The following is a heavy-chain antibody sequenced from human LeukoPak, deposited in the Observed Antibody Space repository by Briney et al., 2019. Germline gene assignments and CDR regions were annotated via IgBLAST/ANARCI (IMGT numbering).Heavy chain of an antibody. Sequence: GRSLRLSCAASGFTFSSYGMHWVRQAPGKGLEWVAVISYDGSNKYYADSVKGRFTISRDNSKNTLYLQMNSLRAEDTAVYYCAGHVGATKLNWFDPWGQGTLVTVSS. V-gene: IGHV3-30*03. D-gene: IGHD1-26*01. J-gene: IGHJ5*02. CDR2: ISYDGSNK. CDR1: GFTFSSYG. CDR3: AGHVGATKLNWFDP.